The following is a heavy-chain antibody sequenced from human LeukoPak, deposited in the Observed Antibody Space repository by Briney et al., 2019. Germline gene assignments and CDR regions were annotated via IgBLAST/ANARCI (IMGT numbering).Heavy chain of an antibody. V-gene: IGHV4-61*02. Sequence: SQTLSLTCTVSGGSISSGSYYWTWIRQPAGMGLEWIGRIYTSGSTNYNPSLKSRVTISVDTSKNQFSLKLSSVTAADTAVYYCARGGAASYYYYYGMDVWGQGTTVTVSS. D-gene: IGHD6-13*01. CDR2: IYTSGST. CDR3: ARGGAASYYYYYGMDV. CDR1: GGSISSGSYY. J-gene: IGHJ6*02.